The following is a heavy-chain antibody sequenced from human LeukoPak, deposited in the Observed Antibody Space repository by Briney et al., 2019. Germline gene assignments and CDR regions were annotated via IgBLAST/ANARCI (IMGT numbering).Heavy chain of an antibody. Sequence: SGTLSLTCAVSGDSISSTNWWSWVRQPPGKGLEWIGEIFHSGGTNYNPSLKSRISLSVDKSQNQFSLKLNSLTAADTAVYYCAANGYYSIDVWGKGTTVTVSS. CDR2: IFHSGGT. D-gene: IGHD2-8*01. V-gene: IGHV4-4*02. CDR3: AANGYYSIDV. J-gene: IGHJ6*03. CDR1: GDSISSTNW.